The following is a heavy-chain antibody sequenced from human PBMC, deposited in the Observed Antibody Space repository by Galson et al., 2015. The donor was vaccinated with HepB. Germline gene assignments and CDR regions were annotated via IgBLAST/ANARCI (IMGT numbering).Heavy chain of an antibody. V-gene: IGHV4-4*02. J-gene: IGHJ5*02. Sequence: SETLSLTCAVSGGSISSSNWWSWVRQPPGKGLEWIGEIYHSGSANYNPSLKSRVTISVDKSKNQFSLKLSSVTAADTAVYYCAREIRGQLLPSNWFDPWGQGTLVTVSS. CDR1: GGSISSSNW. CDR2: IYHSGSA. D-gene: IGHD2-2*01. CDR3: AREIRGQLLPSNWFDP.